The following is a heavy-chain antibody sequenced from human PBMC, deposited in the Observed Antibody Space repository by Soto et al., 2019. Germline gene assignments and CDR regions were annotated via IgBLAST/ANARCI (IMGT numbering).Heavy chain of an antibody. D-gene: IGHD3-10*01. CDR2: IWHDGSNT. CDR1: GFTFNNYV. J-gene: IGHJ4*02. Sequence: GGSLRLSCAASGFTFNNYVMHWVRQAPGKGLEWVAGIWHDGSNTFYGDFVKGRFTIARDNAKNSPYLQMNSLRAEDTAVYYCARGVVLLLWFGELLSAAFYFDYWGQGTLVTVSS. CDR3: ARGVVLLLWFGELLSAAFYFDY. V-gene: IGHV3-33*01.